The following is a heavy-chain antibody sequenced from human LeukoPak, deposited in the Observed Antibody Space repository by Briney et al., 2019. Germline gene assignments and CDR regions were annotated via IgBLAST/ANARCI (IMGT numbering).Heavy chain of an antibody. CDR3: AKGTRYFDWLFLLDY. V-gene: IGHV3-23*01. J-gene: IGHJ4*02. D-gene: IGHD3-9*01. CDR1: GFTVSSNY. Sequence: TGGSLRLSCAASGFTVSSNYMSWVRQAPGKGLEWVSAISGSGGSTYYADSVKGRFTISRDNSKNTLYLQMNSLRAEDTAVYYCAKGTRYFDWLFLLDYWGQGTLVTVSS. CDR2: ISGSGGST.